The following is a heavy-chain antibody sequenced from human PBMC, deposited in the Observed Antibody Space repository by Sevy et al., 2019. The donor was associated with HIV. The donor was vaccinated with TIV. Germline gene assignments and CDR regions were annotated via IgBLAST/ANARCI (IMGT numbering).Heavy chain of an antibody. J-gene: IGHJ5*02. CDR2: IYYSGST. D-gene: IGHD3-16*01. CDR1: GGSISSGGYY. Sequence: SETLSLTCTVSGGSISSGGYYWSWIRQHPGKGLEWIGYIYYSGSTYYNPSLKSRVTISVDTSKNQFSLKLSSVTAADTAVYYCARGDYDYVWGNSPPFFDPWGQGTLVTV. V-gene: IGHV4-31*03. CDR3: ARGDYDYVWGNSPPFFDP.